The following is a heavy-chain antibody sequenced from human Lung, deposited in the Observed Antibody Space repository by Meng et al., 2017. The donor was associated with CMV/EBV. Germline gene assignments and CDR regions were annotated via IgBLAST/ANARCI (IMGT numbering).Heavy chain of an antibody. Sequence: SVKVSCKASGGTFSSYAISWVRQAPGQGLEWMGGIIPILGIANYAQKFQGRVTMTTDTSTSTAYMELRSLRSDDTAVYYCARNRYCSSTSCYFDYWGQGXLVTVSS. J-gene: IGHJ4*02. CDR3: ARNRYCSSTSCYFDY. V-gene: IGHV1-69*10. CDR2: IIPILGIA. D-gene: IGHD2-2*01. CDR1: GGTFSSYA.